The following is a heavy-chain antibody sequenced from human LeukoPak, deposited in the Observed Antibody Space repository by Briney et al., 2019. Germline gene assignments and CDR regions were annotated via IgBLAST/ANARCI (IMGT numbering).Heavy chain of an antibody. CDR2: ISGSGGST. V-gene: IGHV3-23*01. CDR3: AKDQPAGVVIVVPYFDY. CDR1: GFTFSSYA. Sequence: AGGSLRLSCAASGFTFSSYAMSWVRQAPGKGLEWVSAISGSGGSTYYADSVKGRFTISRDNSKNSLYLQMNSLRAEDTAVYYCAKDQPAGVVIVVPYFDYWGQGTLVTVSS. D-gene: IGHD3-16*02. J-gene: IGHJ4*02.